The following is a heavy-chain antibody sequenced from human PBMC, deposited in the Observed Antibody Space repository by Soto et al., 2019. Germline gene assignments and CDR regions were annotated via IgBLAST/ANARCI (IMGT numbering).Heavy chain of an antibody. V-gene: IGHV4-34*01. CDR2: VNHSGST. CDR3: GKGPGYSVGYSVFNYYYATDG. D-gene: IGHD5-18*01. Sequence: SETLSLTCVVYGGSLSGIYWTWVRQPPGKGLEWIGEVNHSGSTNYSPSLESRITISLDTSNNQFSLKLSSVTAADTAVYYCGKGPGYSVGYSVFNYYYATDGWGTGSTVTV. J-gene: IGHJ6*04. CDR1: GGSLSGIY.